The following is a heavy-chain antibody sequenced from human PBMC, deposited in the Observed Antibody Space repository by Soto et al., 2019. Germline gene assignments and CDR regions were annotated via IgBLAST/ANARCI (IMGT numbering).Heavy chain of an antibody. Sequence: GGSLRLSCAASGFTFSSYAMHWVRQAPGKGLEWVAVISYDGSNKYCADSVKGRFTISRDNSKNTLYLQMNSLKTEDTAVYYCTKLRVDPYYYYGMDVWGQGTTVTVSS. D-gene: IGHD2-15*01. CDR3: TKLRVDPYYYYGMDV. J-gene: IGHJ6*02. CDR2: ISYDGSNK. V-gene: IGHV3-30-3*02. CDR1: GFTFSSYA.